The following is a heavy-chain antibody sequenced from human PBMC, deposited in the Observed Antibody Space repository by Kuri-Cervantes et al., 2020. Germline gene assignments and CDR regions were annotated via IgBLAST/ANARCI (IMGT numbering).Heavy chain of an antibody. J-gene: IGHJ4*02. Sequence: ASVNVSCKASGYAFINHGITWVRQAPGQGLEWMGWISIYNGHTNYAQKFQDRVTMTTDTSTSTAYMELTSLTSDDTAVYYCAKVAQAYFDYWGQGTLVTVSS. CDR1: GYAFINHG. V-gene: IGHV1-18*01. CDR2: ISIYNGHT. CDR3: AKVAQAYFDY.